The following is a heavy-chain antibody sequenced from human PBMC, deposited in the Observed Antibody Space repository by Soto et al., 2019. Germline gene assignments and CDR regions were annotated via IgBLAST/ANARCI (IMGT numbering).Heavy chain of an antibody. J-gene: IGHJ4*02. D-gene: IGHD6-6*01. V-gene: IGHV4-34*01. CDR1: SGSFSGYY. CDR2: ISQSGNT. CDR3: ARAPKVSGSSQTRPDF. Sequence: LSLTCSIHSGSFSGYYWSWIRQPPGKGLEWIGEISQSGNTNYSPSLKSRVSISIDTSKKQFSLNLASVSAADTAVYYCARAPKVSGSSQTRPDFWGQGTLVTVSS.